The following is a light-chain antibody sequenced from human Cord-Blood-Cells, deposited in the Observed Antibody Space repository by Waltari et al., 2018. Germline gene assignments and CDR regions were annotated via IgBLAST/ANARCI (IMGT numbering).Light chain of an antibody. CDR3: CSYAGSYTWV. J-gene: IGLJ3*02. V-gene: IGLV2-11*01. Sequence: QSALTQPRSVSGSPGPSVTISCTGISSDVGGYNYVSWYQQPPGKAPKLKLYDVSKRPSGVPDRFSGSKSGNTASLTISGLQAEDEADYYCCSYAGSYTWVFGGGTKLTVL. CDR1: SSDVGGYNY. CDR2: DVS.